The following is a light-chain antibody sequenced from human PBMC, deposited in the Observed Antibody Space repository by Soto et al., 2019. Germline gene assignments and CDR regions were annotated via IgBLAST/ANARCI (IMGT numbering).Light chain of an antibody. CDR1: QSVRSIY. Sequence: EIVLTQSPGTLSLSPGERATLSCRASQSVRSIYLGWYQQKPGQAPRLLIYGASTRATGIPDRFSGSGSGTDFTLTISRLEPEDFAVYYCQQYGRSPYTFGQGTTLEIK. J-gene: IGKJ2*01. CDR3: QQYGRSPYT. CDR2: GAS. V-gene: IGKV3-20*01.